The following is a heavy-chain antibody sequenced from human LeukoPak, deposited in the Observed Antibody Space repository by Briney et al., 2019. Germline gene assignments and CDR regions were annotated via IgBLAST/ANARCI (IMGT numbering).Heavy chain of an antibody. CDR3: ATPLAYGNSYYYYGMDV. Sequence: GASVKVSCKASGYTFTSYGISWVRQAPGQGLEWMGWISAYNGNTNYAQKFQGRVTMTEDTSTDTAYMELSSLRSEDTAVYYCATPLAYGNSYYYYGMDVWGQGTTVTVSS. D-gene: IGHD4-23*01. J-gene: IGHJ6*02. V-gene: IGHV1-18*01. CDR1: GYTFTSYG. CDR2: ISAYNGNT.